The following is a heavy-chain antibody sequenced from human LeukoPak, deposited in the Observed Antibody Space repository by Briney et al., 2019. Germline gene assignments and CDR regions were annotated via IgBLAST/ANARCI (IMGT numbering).Heavy chain of an antibody. CDR3: AALGYSYGFDY. CDR1: GGSISSYY. D-gene: IGHD5-18*01. Sequence: SETLSLTCTVSGGSISSYYWSWIRQPPGKGLEWIGYIYYSGSTNYNPSLKSRVTISVDTSKNQFSLKLSSVTAADTAVYYCAALGYSYGFDYWGQGILVTVSS. V-gene: IGHV4-59*01. J-gene: IGHJ4*02. CDR2: IYYSGST.